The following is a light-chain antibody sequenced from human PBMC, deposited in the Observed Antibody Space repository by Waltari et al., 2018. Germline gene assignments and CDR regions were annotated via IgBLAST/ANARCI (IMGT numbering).Light chain of an antibody. V-gene: IGLV2-14*01. CDR1: STDVGGSNS. Sequence: QSALTQPASVSGSPGQSVTIFFAGTSTDVGGSNSVSWYQEHPGQAPRVIIYDVSDRPSGVSDRFSGSKSGNTASLTISGLQAEDEADYYCSSQSSNDVVLFGGGTKLTVL. J-gene: IGLJ2*01. CDR2: DVS. CDR3: SSQSSNDVVL.